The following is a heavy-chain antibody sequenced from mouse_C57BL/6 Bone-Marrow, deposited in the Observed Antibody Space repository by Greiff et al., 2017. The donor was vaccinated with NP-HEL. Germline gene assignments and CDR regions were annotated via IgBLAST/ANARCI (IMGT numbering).Heavy chain of an antibody. D-gene: IGHD1-1*01. CDR3: AEITTVVATNWDSYAMDY. V-gene: IGHV14-2*01. J-gene: IGHJ4*01. CDR1: GFNIKDYY. Sequence: QQSGAELVKPGASVKLSCTASGFNIKDYYMHWVKQRTEQGLEWIGRIDPEDGETKYAPKFQGKATITADTSSNTAYLQLSSLTSEDTAVYYCAEITTVVATNWDSYAMDYWGQGTSVTVSS. CDR2: IDPEDGET.